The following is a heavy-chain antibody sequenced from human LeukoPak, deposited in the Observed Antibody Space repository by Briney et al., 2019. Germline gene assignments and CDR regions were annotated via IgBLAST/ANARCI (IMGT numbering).Heavy chain of an antibody. CDR3: ARDDIGSYYVY. J-gene: IGHJ4*02. CDR2: ISYDGSNK. D-gene: IGHD1-26*01. V-gene: IGHV3-30*03. CDR1: GFTFSSYG. Sequence: GGSLRLSCAASGFTFSSYGMHWVRQAPGKGLEWVAVISYDGSNKYYADSVKGRFTISRDNAKNSLYLQMNSLRAEDTAVYYCARDDIGSYYVYWGQGTLVTVSS.